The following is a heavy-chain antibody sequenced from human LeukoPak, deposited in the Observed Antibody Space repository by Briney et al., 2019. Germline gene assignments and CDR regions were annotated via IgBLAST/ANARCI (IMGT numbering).Heavy chain of an antibody. D-gene: IGHD5-12*01. CDR2: INGGGGGT. V-gene: IGHV3-23*01. CDR1: GFTFSNSA. Sequence: PGGSLRLSCAASGFTFSNSAVSWVRQAPGKGLEWLSTINGGGGGTYYADSVTGRFTISSDTSQNTLYLQMNGLRAEDTAVYYCARVPRSGYVYWGQGTLVTVSS. CDR3: ARVPRSGYVY. J-gene: IGHJ4*02.